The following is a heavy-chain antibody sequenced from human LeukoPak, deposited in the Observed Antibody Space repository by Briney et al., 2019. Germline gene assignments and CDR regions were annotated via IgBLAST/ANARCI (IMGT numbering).Heavy chain of an antibody. V-gene: IGHV3-30-3*01. CDR3: ARGFYELLTWTLGDY. D-gene: IGHD5/OR15-5a*01. J-gene: IGHJ4*02. Sequence: PGRSLRLSCAASGFTFSSYAMHWVRQAPGKGLEWVAVISYDGSNKYYADSVKGRFTISRDNSKNTLYLQMNSLRAEDTAVYYCARGFYELLTWTLGDYWGQGTLVTVSS. CDR1: GFTFSSYA. CDR2: ISYDGSNK.